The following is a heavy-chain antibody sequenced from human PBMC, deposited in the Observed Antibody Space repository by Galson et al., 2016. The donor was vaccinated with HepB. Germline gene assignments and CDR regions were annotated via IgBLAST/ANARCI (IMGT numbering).Heavy chain of an antibody. CDR3: AKGFSSGWYPAY. J-gene: IGHJ4*02. CDR1: GFTFSDFG. CDR2: ISYGGSNK. V-gene: IGHV3-30*18. D-gene: IGHD6-19*01. Sequence: SLRLSCAASGFTFSDFGMHWVRQAPDKGLEWVAVISYGGSNKYYADSVKGRFTISRDNSKNTLYLQMNSQRAEDTAVYYCAKGFSSGWYPAYWGQGTLVTVSS.